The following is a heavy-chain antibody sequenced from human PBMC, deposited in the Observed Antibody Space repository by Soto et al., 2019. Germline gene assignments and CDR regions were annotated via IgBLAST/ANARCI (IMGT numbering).Heavy chain of an antibody. Sequence: GGSLRVSCAASGFTFSSYGMHWVRQAPGKGLEWVAVISYDGSNKYYADSVKGRFTISRDNSKNTLYLQMNSLRAEDTAVYYCAKGPDSSSWYKDDAFDIWGQGTMVTVSS. J-gene: IGHJ3*02. CDR3: AKGPDSSSWYKDDAFDI. CDR1: GFTFSSYG. D-gene: IGHD6-13*01. V-gene: IGHV3-30*18. CDR2: ISYDGSNK.